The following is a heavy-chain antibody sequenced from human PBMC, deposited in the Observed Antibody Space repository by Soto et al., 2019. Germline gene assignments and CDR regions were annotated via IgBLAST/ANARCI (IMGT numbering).Heavy chain of an antibody. V-gene: IGHV1-18*01. J-gene: IGHJ4*02. CDR3: ARDKGDGSGSYYGY. D-gene: IGHD3-10*01. Sequence: QVQLVQSGAEVKKPGASVKVSCKASGYTFTSYGISWVRQAPGQGLEWMGWISAYNGNTNYAQKLHGRVTMTTDTPPSTGYMELRSLRSDDTAVYYCARDKGDGSGSYYGYWGQGPLVTVSS. CDR2: ISAYNGNT. CDR1: GYTFTSYG.